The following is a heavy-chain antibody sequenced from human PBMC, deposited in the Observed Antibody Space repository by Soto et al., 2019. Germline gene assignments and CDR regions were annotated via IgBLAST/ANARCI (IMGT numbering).Heavy chain of an antibody. CDR3: AAGFPPDY. V-gene: IGHV3-7*01. CDR2: INGDGSEE. J-gene: IGHJ4*02. D-gene: IGHD3-10*01. CDR1: GFTFSTSG. Sequence: EVQLVESGGVLVQPGGSLRVSCAASGFTFSTSGMNWVRQAPGKGLEWLANINGDGSEEYYVDSVRGRFTISRDNVKNSLFLQMNSLRAEDTAVYYCAAGFPPDYWGQGTLVTVSS.